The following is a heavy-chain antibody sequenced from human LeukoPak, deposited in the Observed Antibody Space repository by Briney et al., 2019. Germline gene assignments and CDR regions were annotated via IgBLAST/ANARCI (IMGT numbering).Heavy chain of an antibody. CDR2: FDPEDGET. CDR3: ATGEAARPNRYYYYYYMDD. Sequence: EASVKVSCKVSGYTLTELSMHWVRQAPGKGLEWMGGFDPEDGETIYAQKFQGRVTMTEDTSTDTAYMELSSLRSEDTAVYYCATGEAARPNRYYYYYYMDDWGKGTTVTVYS. D-gene: IGHD6-6*01. CDR1: GYTLTELS. V-gene: IGHV1-24*01. J-gene: IGHJ6*03.